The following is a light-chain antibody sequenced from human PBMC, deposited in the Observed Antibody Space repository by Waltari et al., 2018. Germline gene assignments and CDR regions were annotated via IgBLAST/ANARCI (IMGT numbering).Light chain of an antibody. V-gene: IGKV4-1*01. J-gene: IGKJ1*01. Sequence: DIVMTQSPDSLAGSLGERATINCKSSQSVLYSSNNKNYLAWYHQKPGQPPKLLIYWASTRESGVPDRFSGSGSGTDFTLTISSLQAEDVAVYYCQQYYSTPQTFGQGTKVEIK. CDR2: WAS. CDR3: QQYYSTPQT. CDR1: QSVLYSSNNKNY.